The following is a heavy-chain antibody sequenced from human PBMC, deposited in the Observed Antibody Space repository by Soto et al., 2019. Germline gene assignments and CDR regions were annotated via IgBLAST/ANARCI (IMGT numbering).Heavy chain of an antibody. J-gene: IGHJ2*01. D-gene: IGHD3-10*01. Sequence: GGSLRLSCAASGFTFDDYAMHWVRQAPGKGLEWVSGISWNSGSIGYADSVKGRFTISRDNAKNSLYLQMNSLRAEDTALYYCAKDGLWFGESDRYFDLWGRGTLVTVSS. CDR1: GFTFDDYA. CDR2: ISWNSGSI. CDR3: AKDGLWFGESDRYFDL. V-gene: IGHV3-9*01.